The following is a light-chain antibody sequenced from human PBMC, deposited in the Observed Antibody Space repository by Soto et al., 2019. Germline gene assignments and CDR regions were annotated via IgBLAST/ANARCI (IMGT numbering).Light chain of an antibody. CDR1: HGSSKY. V-gene: IGKV1-16*01. CDR2: AAS. Sequence: DIHITQSPSSLSASVGDRVTITFRASHGSSKYLALYHQKPVKVPKLLIYAASTLQSGVPSRFSGSGSGTDFTLTISSLQPDDFATYYCQQYNPSSRTFGQGTKVDTK. CDR3: QQYNPSSRT. J-gene: IGKJ1*01.